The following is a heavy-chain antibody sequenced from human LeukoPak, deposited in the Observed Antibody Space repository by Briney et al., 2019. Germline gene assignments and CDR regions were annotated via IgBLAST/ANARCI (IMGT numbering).Heavy chain of an antibody. D-gene: IGHD3-16*01. CDR1: GYTFTSYY. CDR2: INPSGGST. J-gene: IGHJ4*02. Sequence: ASVKVSCKASGYTFTSYYMHWVRQAPGQGLGWMGMINPSGGSTSYAQKFQGRVTMTRDTSTSTVYMELSSLRSEDTAVYYCARRGTEGIDYWGQGTLVTVSS. V-gene: IGHV1-46*01. CDR3: ARRGTEGIDY.